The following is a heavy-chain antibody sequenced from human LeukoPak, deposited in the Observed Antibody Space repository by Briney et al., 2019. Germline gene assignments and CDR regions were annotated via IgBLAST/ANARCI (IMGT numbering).Heavy chain of an antibody. J-gene: IGHJ5*02. D-gene: IGHD5-12*01. CDR1: GGSISSYY. CDR2: IYTSGST. Sequence: SETLSLTCTVSGGSISSYYWSWIRQPAGKGLEWIGRIYTSGSTNYNPSLESRVTMSVDTSKNQFSLKLSSVTAADTAVYYCVRARALYSGYDQESWFDPWGQGTLVTVSS. V-gene: IGHV4-4*07. CDR3: VRARALYSGYDQESWFDP.